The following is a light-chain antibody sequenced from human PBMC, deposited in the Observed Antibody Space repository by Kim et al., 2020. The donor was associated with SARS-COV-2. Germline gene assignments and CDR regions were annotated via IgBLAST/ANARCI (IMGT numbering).Light chain of an antibody. CDR1: SLRSYY. Sequence: SSELTQDPAVSVAVGQTVRITCQGDSLRSYYATWYQQKPRQAPVLVIYGRNNRPSGIPDRFSGSASGNTASLTISGAQAEDEAEFYCQSRDSGGSVVFGGGTQLTVL. J-gene: IGLJ2*01. CDR2: GRN. CDR3: QSRDSGGSVV. V-gene: IGLV3-19*01.